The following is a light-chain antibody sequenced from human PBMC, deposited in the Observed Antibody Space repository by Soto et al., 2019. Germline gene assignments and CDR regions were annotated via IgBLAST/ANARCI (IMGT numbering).Light chain of an antibody. V-gene: IGLV2-8*01. CDR2: EVN. Sequence: QSALTQPPSASGSPGQSVTISCTGTSSDVGGNNFVSWYQQHPGKAPKLMIYEVNKRPSGVPDRFSGSKSGNTASLTVSGLQAEDEADYYCSSYAGSSNYVFGAGTKVTV. J-gene: IGLJ1*01. CDR1: SSDVGGNNF. CDR3: SSYAGSSNYV.